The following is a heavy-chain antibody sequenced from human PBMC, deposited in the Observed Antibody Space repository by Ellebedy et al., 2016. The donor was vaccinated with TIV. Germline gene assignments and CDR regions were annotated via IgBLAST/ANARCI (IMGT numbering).Heavy chain of an antibody. Sequence: PGGSLRLSCAASGFTFSSYGMHWVRQAPGKGLEWVAVIWYDGSNKYYADSVKGRFTISRDNSKNTLYLQMNSLRAEDPAVYYCARDTHSYYDFWSGYYGPHHRHGMDVWGQGTTVTVSS. J-gene: IGHJ6*02. CDR3: ARDTHSYYDFWSGYYGPHHRHGMDV. D-gene: IGHD3-3*01. CDR1: GFTFSSYG. CDR2: IWYDGSNK. V-gene: IGHV3-33*08.